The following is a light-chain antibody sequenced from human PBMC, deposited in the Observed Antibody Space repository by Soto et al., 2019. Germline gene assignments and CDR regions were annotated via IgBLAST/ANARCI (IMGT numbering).Light chain of an antibody. V-gene: IGLV4-69*01. Sequence: QPVLTQSPSASASLGASVKLTCTLSSGHSSYAIAWHQQQPQKGPRYLMKVDSDGSHIKGDGIPDRFSGSSSGAERYLTISSLQSEDEADYYCETWDSNTRVFGGGTKLTVL. CDR3: ETWDSNTRV. CDR2: VDSDGSH. J-gene: IGLJ3*02. CDR1: SGHSSYA.